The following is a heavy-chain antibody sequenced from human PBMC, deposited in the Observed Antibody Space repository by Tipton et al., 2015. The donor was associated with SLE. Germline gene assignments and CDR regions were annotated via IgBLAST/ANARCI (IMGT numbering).Heavy chain of an antibody. CDR2: ICRSGTT. Sequence: TLSLTCTVSVDSISSGNCWGWSRQPPGKGLEWIANICRSGTTYYNPSLKSRVTISVDRSKNQFSLKLSSVTAADTAVYYCAAQTPTGAFDIWGQGTMVTVSS. D-gene: IGHD3-10*01. CDR1: VDSISSGNC. V-gene: IGHV4-38-2*02. J-gene: IGHJ3*02. CDR3: AAQTPTGAFDI.